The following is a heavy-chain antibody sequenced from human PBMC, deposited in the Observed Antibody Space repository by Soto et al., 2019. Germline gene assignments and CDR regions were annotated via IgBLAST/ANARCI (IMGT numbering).Heavy chain of an antibody. CDR2: IYYSGST. J-gene: IGHJ4*02. Sequence: QVQLQESGPGLVKPSQTLSLTCTVSGGSISSGGYYWSWIRQHPGKGLEWVGYIYYSGSTYYNPSLKSRVTISVDTSKNQFSLKLSSVTAADTAVYYCAREDYGDYNYFDYWGQGTLVTVSS. CDR1: GGSISSGGYY. V-gene: IGHV4-31*03. D-gene: IGHD4-17*01. CDR3: AREDYGDYNYFDY.